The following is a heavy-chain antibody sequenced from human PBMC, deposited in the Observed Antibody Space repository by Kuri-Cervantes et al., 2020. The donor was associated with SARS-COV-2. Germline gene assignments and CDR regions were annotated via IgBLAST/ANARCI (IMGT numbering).Heavy chain of an antibody. CDR1: GFTFSSYW. CDR3: ARVADIVVVPAAMVLDP. Sequence: GESLKISCAASGFTFSSYWMSWVRQAPGKGLEWVANIKQDGSEKYYVDSVKGRFTISRDNAKNSLYLQMNSLRAEDTAVYYCARVADIVVVPAAMVLDPWGQGTLVTVSS. CDR2: IKQDGSEK. V-gene: IGHV3-7*05. J-gene: IGHJ5*02. D-gene: IGHD2-2*01.